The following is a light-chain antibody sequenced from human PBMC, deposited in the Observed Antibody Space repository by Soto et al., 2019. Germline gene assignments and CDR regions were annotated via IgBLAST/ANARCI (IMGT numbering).Light chain of an antibody. Sequence: EIVMTQSPVTLSVSPGDRATLSCRASQSVYSNLAWYQHKPGQTPKLLIYVASTRATGIPARFSGSGTGTEFTLTSSRLQSEDFAVYYCQQYNVWPLTFGGGTKVEFK. CDR1: QSVYSN. J-gene: IGKJ4*01. V-gene: IGKV3-15*01. CDR3: QQYNVWPLT. CDR2: VAS.